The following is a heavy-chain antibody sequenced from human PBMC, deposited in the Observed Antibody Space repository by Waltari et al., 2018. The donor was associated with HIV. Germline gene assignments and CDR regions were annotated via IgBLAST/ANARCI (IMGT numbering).Heavy chain of an antibody. CDR1: GFSFDDYA. J-gene: IGHJ4*02. D-gene: IGHD5-12*01. V-gene: IGHV3-9*01. Sequence: EVQLVESGGGLVQPGRSLRLSCAASGFSFDDYAMHWARQAPGKGLEWVSGISWNGAGVGYAGSVKGRFAISRDNAKNSLYLQMNSLRAEDTALYYCAKGGPTIGLYYFDYWGQGTLVTVSS. CDR2: ISWNGAGV. CDR3: AKGGPTIGLYYFDY.